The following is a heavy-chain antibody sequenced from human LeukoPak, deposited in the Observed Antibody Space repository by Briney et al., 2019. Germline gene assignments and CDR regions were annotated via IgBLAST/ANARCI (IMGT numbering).Heavy chain of an antibody. CDR3: VSFYETY. J-gene: IGHJ4*02. V-gene: IGHV3-74*01. D-gene: IGHD2-2*01. Sequence: GGSLRLSCAASGDYWMHWVRQAPGKGLVWVSHINSDGSWTSYADSVKGRFTISKDNAKDTVYLQMNNLRAEDTAVYYCVSFYETYWGRGSLVTVSS. CDR2: INSDGSWT. CDR1: GDYW.